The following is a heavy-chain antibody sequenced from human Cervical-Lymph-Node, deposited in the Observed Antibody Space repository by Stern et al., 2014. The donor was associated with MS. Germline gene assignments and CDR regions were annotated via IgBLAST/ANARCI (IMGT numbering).Heavy chain of an antibody. D-gene: IGHD1-1*01. J-gene: IGHJ6*02. CDR3: ARPPPRRKWDDPNYGMDV. V-gene: IGHV5-51*03. Sequence: EVQLVQSGAEVKKPGESLKISCKGSGYTFTNNWIAWVRQMPGKGLEWMGIIYPDDSDIRYSPSLQGQVTLSADKSIRPSYLQWSSLKAADSAVYYCARPPPRRKWDDPNYGMDVWGQGTTVTVSS. CDR2: IYPDDSDI. CDR1: GYTFTNNW.